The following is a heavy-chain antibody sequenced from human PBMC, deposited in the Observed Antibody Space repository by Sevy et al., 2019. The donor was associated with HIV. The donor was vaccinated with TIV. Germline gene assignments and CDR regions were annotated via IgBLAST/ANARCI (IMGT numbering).Heavy chain of an antibody. CDR2: ISSSSSYI. V-gene: IGHV3-21*01. D-gene: IGHD3-16*01. CDR1: GFTFSSYGLSSYS. CDR3: ARDRGGGTSSYGMDV. J-gene: IGHJ6*02. Sequence: GGSLRLSCAASGFTFSSYGLSSYSMNWVRQAPGKGLEWVSSISSSSSYIFYADSVKGRFTISRDNAKNSVYLQMNSLRAEDTAVYYCARDRGGGTSSYGMDVWGQGTTVTVSS.